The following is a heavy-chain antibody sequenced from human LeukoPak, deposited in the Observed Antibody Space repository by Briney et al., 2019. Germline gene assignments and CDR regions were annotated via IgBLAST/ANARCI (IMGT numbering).Heavy chain of an antibody. CDR1: GFTFSSYS. D-gene: IGHD2-2*01. CDR2: ISSSSTPI. J-gene: IGHJ3*02. CDR3: ARRYCSSTSCYAFDI. Sequence: GGSLRLSCAASGFTFSSYSMNWVRQAPGKGLEWVSSISSSSTPITYSDSVKGRFTISRDNAKNSLYLQMNSLRAEDTAVYYCARRYCSSTSCYAFDIWGQGTMVTVSS. V-gene: IGHV3-21*01.